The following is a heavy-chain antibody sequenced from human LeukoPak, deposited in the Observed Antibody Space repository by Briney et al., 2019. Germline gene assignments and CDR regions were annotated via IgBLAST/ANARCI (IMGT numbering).Heavy chain of an antibody. Sequence: GGSLRLSCAASGFTFSSYAMTWVRQAPGKGLEWVSGISGGGGSTYYADSVKGRFTISRDNSKNTLYLQMNSLRAEDTAVYYCAKDHFSRPRSEDYWGQGTLATVSS. V-gene: IGHV3-23*01. CDR3: AKDHFSRPRSEDY. D-gene: IGHD2/OR15-2a*01. J-gene: IGHJ4*02. CDR2: ISGGGGST. CDR1: GFTFSSYA.